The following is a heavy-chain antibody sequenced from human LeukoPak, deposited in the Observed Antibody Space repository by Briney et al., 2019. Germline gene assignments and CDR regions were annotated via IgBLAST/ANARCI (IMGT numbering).Heavy chain of an antibody. V-gene: IGHV3-48*03. J-gene: IGHJ4*02. D-gene: IGHD2-2*01. CDR2: ISSSGTTI. CDR1: GFTFSSYE. CDR3: ARKYCSTTSCLFDN. Sequence: GGTLRLSCAASGFTFSSYEMNWVRQAPGKGLQWVSDISSSGTTIYYADSVKGRFTISRDNAKNSLYLQMNSLRAEDTAVYYCARKYCSTTSCLFDNWGQGTLVTVSS.